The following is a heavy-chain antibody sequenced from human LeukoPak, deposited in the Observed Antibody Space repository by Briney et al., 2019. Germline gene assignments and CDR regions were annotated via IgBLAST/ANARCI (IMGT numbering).Heavy chain of an antibody. CDR3: ARCAVMDDDYFDY. J-gene: IGHJ4*02. CDR2: IHSNGVT. CDR1: GASISSYY. D-gene: IGHD3-16*01. V-gene: IGHV4-59*01. Sequence: PSQTLSLTCTVSGASISSYYWSWIRQPPGKGLEWIGYIHSNGVTNYNPSLKSRLTISVDSSKNQFSLKLSSVTASDTAVYFCARCAVMDDDYFDYWGQGILVTVSS.